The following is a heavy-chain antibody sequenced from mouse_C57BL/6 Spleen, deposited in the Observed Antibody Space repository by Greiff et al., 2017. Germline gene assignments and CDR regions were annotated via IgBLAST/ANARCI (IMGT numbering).Heavy chain of an antibody. Sequence: QVQLQQPGAELVKPGASVKLSCKASGYTFTSYWMQWVKQRPGQGLEWIGEIDPSDSYTNYNQKFKGKATLTVDTSSSTAYMQLSSLTSEDSAVYYCARPPNAPLQGYAMDYWGQGTSVTVSS. CDR1: GYTFTSYW. D-gene: IGHD1-1*01. CDR2: IDPSDSYT. CDR3: ARPPNAPLQGYAMDY. V-gene: IGHV1-50*01. J-gene: IGHJ4*01.